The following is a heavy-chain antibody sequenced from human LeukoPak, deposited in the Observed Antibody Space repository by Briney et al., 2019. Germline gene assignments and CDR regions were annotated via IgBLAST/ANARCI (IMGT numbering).Heavy chain of an antibody. CDR2: IYYSGST. J-gene: IGHJ4*02. CDR1: GGSISSYY. D-gene: IGHD2-21*01. Sequence: SETLSLTCTVSGGSISSYYWSWIRQPPGKGLEWIGYIYYSGSTNYNASLNSRVTISVDTSKNQFSLKLSSVTAADTAVYYCASGQRLIGALDYFDYWGQGTLVTVSS. V-gene: IGHV4-59*01. CDR3: ASGQRLIGALDYFDY.